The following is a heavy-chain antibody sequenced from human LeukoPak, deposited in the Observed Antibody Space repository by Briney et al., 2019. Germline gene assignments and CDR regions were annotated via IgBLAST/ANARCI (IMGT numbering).Heavy chain of an antibody. V-gene: IGHV1-69*05. Sequence: SVKVSCKASGGTFSSYAISWVRQAPGQRLEWMGRIIPIFGTANYAQKFQGRVTITTDESTSPGYMELSSLRSEDRAVYYCARVVDFWSGYYQYWFDPWGQGTLVTVSS. CDR2: IIPIFGTA. CDR1: GGTFSSYA. J-gene: IGHJ5*02. D-gene: IGHD3-3*01. CDR3: ARVVDFWSGYYQYWFDP.